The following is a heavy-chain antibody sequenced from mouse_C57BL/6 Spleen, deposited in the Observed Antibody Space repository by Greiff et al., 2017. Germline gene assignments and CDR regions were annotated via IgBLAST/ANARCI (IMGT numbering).Heavy chain of an antibody. Sequence: EVMLVESGGGLVKPGGSLKLSCAASGFTFSDYGMHWVRQAPEKGLEWVAYISRGSSTIYYADTVKGRFTISRDNAKNTLSLQMTSLRSEDTAMDYCARPPYGSSYDFDYWGQGTTLTVAS. V-gene: IGHV5-17*01. CDR3: ARPPYGSSYDFDY. D-gene: IGHD1-1*01. CDR2: ISRGSSTI. CDR1: GFTFSDYG. J-gene: IGHJ2*01.